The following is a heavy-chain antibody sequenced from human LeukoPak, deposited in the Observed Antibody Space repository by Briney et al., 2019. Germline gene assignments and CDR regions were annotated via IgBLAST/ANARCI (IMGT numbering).Heavy chain of an antibody. J-gene: IGHJ4*02. V-gene: IGHV4-61*01. CDR2: IYDSGST. D-gene: IGHD1-26*01. CDR3: ARDQVRGSHGHGILDY. Sequence: PAETLSLTCTVSGGSVSSGSYYWSWIRQPPGKGLVGIVYIYDSGSTNYNPSLKSRVTISVDTSKNQFSLKLSSVIAADTAVYYCARDQVRGSHGHGILDYWGQGTLVTVST. CDR1: GGSVSSGSYY.